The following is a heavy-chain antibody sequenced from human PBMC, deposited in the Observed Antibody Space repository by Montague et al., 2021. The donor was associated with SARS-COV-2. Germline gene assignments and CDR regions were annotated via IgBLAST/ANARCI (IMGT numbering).Heavy chain of an antibody. CDR1: GYSFTTYW. CDR2: INPGYTDV. J-gene: IGHJ6*02. V-gene: IGHV5-51*01. Sequence: QSGAEVKKPGESLKISCQGSGYSFTTYWTAWVRQVPGKGLDWVGIINPGYTDVRYSPPFQGQVTISVDRSASTSYLQWTSLRTSDSGIYYCARHRAAGGNDYYGRDVGGQGTTVTVSS. D-gene: IGHD6-25*01. CDR3: ARHRAAGGNDYYGRDV.